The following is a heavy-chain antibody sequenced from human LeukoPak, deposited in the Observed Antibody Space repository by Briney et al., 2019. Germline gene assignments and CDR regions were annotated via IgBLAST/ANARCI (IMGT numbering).Heavy chain of an antibody. CDR1: GFSFTTYW. J-gene: IGHJ4*02. CDR2: INQDGTEK. CDR3: AKDRSSTLWYFDY. D-gene: IGHD2-2*01. Sequence: GGSLRLSCAASGFSFTTYWMSWVRQAQGKGLEWVANINQDGTEKYYVDSVKGRFTISRDNGKNSLYLQMNSLRAEDTAIYYCAKDRSSTLWYFDYWGQGAQVTVSS. V-gene: IGHV3-7*03.